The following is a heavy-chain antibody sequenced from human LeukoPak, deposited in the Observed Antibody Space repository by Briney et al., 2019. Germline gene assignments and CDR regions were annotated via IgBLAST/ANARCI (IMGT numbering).Heavy chain of an antibody. J-gene: IGHJ4*02. Sequence: GGSLRLSCTASGFTFSSYEMNWVRQAPGKGLEWVSDISSSGSPIYYADSVKGRFTVSRDNAKNSLYLQMSSLRAEDTGVYYCARTMAFWGQGTLVAVSS. V-gene: IGHV3-48*03. CDR1: GFTFSSYE. D-gene: IGHD5-24*01. CDR3: ARTMAF. CDR2: ISSSGSPI.